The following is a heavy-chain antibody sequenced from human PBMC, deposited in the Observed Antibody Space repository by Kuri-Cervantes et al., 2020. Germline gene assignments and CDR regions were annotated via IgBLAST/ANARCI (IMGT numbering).Heavy chain of an antibody. V-gene: IGHV1-2*02. CDR2: ISPNSGGT. D-gene: IGHD5-24*01. J-gene: IGHJ4*02. Sequence: ASVKVSCKASGYTFTSYGISWVRQAPGQGLEWMGWISPNSGGTNYAQKFQGRVTMTRDTSISTAYMELSRLRSDDTAVYYCARSRDGYNRFLDYWGQGTLVTVSS. CDR1: GYTFTSYG. CDR3: ARSRDGYNRFLDY.